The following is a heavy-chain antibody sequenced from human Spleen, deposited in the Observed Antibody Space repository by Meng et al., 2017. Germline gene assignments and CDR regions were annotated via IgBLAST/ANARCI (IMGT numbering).Heavy chain of an antibody. J-gene: IGHJ5*02. CDR1: GDTFTGYY. CDR3: ARGRSHSGYDWGVHENWFDP. CDR2: INPNSGGT. V-gene: IGHV1-2*02. Sequence: ASVKVSCKASGDTFTGYYMHWVRQAPGQGLEWMGWINPNSGGTNYAQKFQGRVTMTRDTSISTAYMELSRLRTDDAAVYYCARGRSHSGYDWGVHENWFDPWGQGTLVTVSS. D-gene: IGHD5-12*01.